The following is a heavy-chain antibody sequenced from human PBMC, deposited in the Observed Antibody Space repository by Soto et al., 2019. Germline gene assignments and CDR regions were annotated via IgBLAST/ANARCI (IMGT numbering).Heavy chain of an antibody. V-gene: IGHV1-18*01. Sequence: QVQLVQSGAEVKKPGASVKVSCKASGYTFTSYGISWVRQAPGQGLEWMGWISAYNGNTNYAQKLQGRVTMSTDTSTSTAYMELRSLRADDTAVYCCAISPASPTVGAFDIWGQGTMVTVSS. CDR3: AISPASPTVGAFDI. J-gene: IGHJ3*02. CDR2: ISAYNGNT. D-gene: IGHD4-17*01. CDR1: GYTFTSYG.